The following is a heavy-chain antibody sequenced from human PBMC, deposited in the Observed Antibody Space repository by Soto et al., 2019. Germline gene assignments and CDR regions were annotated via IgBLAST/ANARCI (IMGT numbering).Heavy chain of an antibody. J-gene: IGHJ4*02. V-gene: IGHV4-31*03. CDR1: GGSISSGGYY. D-gene: IGHD3-22*01. CDR3: ARAATSYYDSSGYSPSDYFDY. CDR2: IYYSGST. Sequence: SETLSLTCTVSGGSISSGGYYWSWIRQHPGKGLEWIGYIYYSGSTYYNPSLKSRVTISVDTSKNQFSLKLSSVTAADTAVYYCARAATSYYDSSGYSPSDYFDYWGQGTLVTVSS.